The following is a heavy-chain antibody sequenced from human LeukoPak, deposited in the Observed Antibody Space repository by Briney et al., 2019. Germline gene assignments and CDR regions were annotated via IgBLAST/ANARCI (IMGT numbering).Heavy chain of an antibody. CDR1: GFTFDDYA. CDR2: ISWNSGSI. V-gene: IGHV3-9*01. CDR3: AKDLGYCSSTSCGDSAFDI. J-gene: IGHJ3*02. D-gene: IGHD2-2*01. Sequence: TGRSLRLSCAASGFTFDDYAMHWVRQAPGNGLEWVSGISWNSGSIGYADSVKGRFTISRDNAKNSLYLQMNSLRAEDTALYYCAKDLGYCSSTSCGDSAFDIWGQGTMVTVSS.